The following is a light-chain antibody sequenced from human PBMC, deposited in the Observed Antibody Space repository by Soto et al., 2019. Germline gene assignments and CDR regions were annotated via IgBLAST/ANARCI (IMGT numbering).Light chain of an antibody. CDR1: QNVFNN. V-gene: IGKV3-15*01. CDR2: GAS. CDR3: QQYNQWLT. J-gene: IGKJ4*01. Sequence: EIVVTQAPVTLSVSPGETATLSCRASQNVFNNLALYQVQLGQAPRLLIYGASTMATGIPVRFRGSGSGTDFTLTIHSLQSEDFAVYYCQQYNQWLTFGGGNKVAIK.